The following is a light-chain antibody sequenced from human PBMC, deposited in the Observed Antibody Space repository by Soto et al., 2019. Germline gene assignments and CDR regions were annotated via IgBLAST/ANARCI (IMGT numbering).Light chain of an antibody. V-gene: IGKV3-11*01. CDR2: DAS. Sequence: EIVLTQSPATLSLSPGDRATLSCRASQSVSRSLTWYQQKPGQAPRLLIYDASTRATVIPPRFSGSGSGTVFTLTIISQEPEDFAGYYCQQYGSSGTFGQGTKLEIK. J-gene: IGKJ1*01. CDR3: QQYGSSGT. CDR1: QSVSRS.